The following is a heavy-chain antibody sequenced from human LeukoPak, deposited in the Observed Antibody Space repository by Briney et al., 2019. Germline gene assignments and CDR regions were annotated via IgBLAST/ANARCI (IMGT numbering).Heavy chain of an antibody. CDR3: ARVGTVTQAVDY. V-gene: IGHV4-34*01. CDR1: GGSFSGYY. CDR2: INHSGST. D-gene: IGHD4-17*01. J-gene: IGHJ4*02. Sequence: SETLSLTCAVYGGSFSGYYWSWIRQPPGKGLEWIGEINHSGSTNYNPSLKSRVTISVDTSKNQFSLKLSSVTAADTAVYYCARVGTVTQAVDYWGQGTLVTVSS.